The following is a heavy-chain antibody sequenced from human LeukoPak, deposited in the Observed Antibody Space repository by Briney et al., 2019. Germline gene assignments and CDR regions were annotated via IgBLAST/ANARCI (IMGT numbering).Heavy chain of an antibody. CDR2: ISNNGGYT. D-gene: IGHD3-22*01. CDR3: AKAANYYDSSGFRPYNWFDP. Sequence: GGSLRLSCAASGFTFSSSAMSWVRQAPGKGLEWVSAISNNGGYTYYADSVKGRFTISRDNSKNTLYLQMSSLRAEDTAVYYCAKAANYYDSSGFRPYNWFDPWGQGTLVTVSS. J-gene: IGHJ5*02. CDR1: GFTFSSSA. V-gene: IGHV3-23*01.